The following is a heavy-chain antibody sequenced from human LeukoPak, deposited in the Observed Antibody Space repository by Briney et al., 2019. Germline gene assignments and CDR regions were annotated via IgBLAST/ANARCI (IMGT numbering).Heavy chain of an antibody. V-gene: IGHV4-39*01. J-gene: IGHJ4*02. CDR2: IYYSGST. Sequence: PETLSLTCTVSGGSISSSSYYWGWIRQPPGKGLEWIGSIYYSGSTYYNPSLKRRVTISVDTSKNQFSLKLSSVTAADTAVYYCASPAGYSSSWYPPFAYWGQEPLVTVSS. CDR1: GGSISSSSYY. CDR3: ASPAGYSSSWYPPFAY. D-gene: IGHD6-13*01.